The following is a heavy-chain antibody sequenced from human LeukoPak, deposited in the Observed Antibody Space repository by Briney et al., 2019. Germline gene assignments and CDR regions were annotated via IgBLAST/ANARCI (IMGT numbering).Heavy chain of an antibody. Sequence: PSETLSLTCTVSGDSISSYYWSWIRQPPGKGLEWIGYSYYSGGTDYNPSLKSRVTISVDTSKNQFSLKLNSVTAADTALYYCAREDSGYRRIDSWGQGTLVTVSS. D-gene: IGHD5-12*01. V-gene: IGHV4-59*01. J-gene: IGHJ4*02. CDR3: AREDSGYRRIDS. CDR1: GDSISSYY. CDR2: SYYSGGT.